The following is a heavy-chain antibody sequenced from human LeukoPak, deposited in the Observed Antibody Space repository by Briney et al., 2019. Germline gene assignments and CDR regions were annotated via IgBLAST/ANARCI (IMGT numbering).Heavy chain of an antibody. CDR2: INTNCNTR. CDR1: GFTLSSYE. J-gene: IGHJ6*02. V-gene: IGHV3-48*03. Sequence: VGCLRLSCAASGFTLSSYEMSWVRPAPGKGLGWISYINTNCNTRYYADSMTDRFTISRDNAKNSLYQQMNSLRAEDTAVYYCARDPPGYRNGYYGMDIWGQGTPVTVSS. CDR3: ARDPPGYRNGYYGMDI. D-gene: IGHD5-18*01.